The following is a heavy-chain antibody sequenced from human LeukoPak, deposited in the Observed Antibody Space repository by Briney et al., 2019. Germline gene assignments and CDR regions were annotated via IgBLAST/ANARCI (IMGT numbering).Heavy chain of an antibody. CDR3: AKDGVKSSGSYSGDYYYYMDV. CDR1: GFTFSSYW. Sequence: GGSLRLSCAASGFTFSSYWMHWVRQAPGKGLVWVSRINSDGSNTIYADSVKGRFTISRDNAKNTLYLQMNSLRAEDTAVYYCAKDGVKSSGSYSGDYYYYMDVWGKGTTVTISS. D-gene: IGHD1-26*01. V-gene: IGHV3-74*01. CDR2: INSDGSNT. J-gene: IGHJ6*03.